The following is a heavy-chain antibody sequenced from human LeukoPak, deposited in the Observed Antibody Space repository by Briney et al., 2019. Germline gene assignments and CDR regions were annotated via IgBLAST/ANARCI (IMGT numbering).Heavy chain of an antibody. V-gene: IGHV3-23*01. CDR3: AKDSVVTGYSSSVFDP. CDR1: GITFSSYA. Sequence: GGSLRLSCAASGITFSSYAMSWVRQAPGKGLEWVSAISGSGGSTYYADSVKGRFTISRGNSKNTLYLQMNSLRAEDTAVYYCAKDSVVTGYSSSVFDPWGQGTLVTVSS. J-gene: IGHJ5*02. CDR2: ISGSGGST. D-gene: IGHD6-13*01.